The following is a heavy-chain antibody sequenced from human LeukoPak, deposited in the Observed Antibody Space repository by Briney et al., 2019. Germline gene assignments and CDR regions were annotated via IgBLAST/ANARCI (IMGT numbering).Heavy chain of an antibody. D-gene: IGHD3-22*01. CDR1: GCTFSNNW. V-gene: IGHV3-74*01. CDR3: ARDDYYDSSGYYPTFDY. J-gene: IGHJ4*02. Sequence: GGSLRLSCAASGCTFSNNWLHWVRQAPGKGLVWVSRIKGDGSSTDYADSVKGRFTISRDNAKNTLLLQMNSLRAEDTAVYYCARDDYYDSSGYYPTFDYWGQGTLVTVSS. CDR2: IKGDGSST.